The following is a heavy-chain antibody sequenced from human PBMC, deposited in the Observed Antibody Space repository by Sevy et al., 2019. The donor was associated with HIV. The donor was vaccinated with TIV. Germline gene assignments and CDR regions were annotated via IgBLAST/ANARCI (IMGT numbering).Heavy chain of an antibody. Sequence: GESLKISCKASGYTFTSYGISWVRQAPGQGLEWMGWISAYNGNTNYAQKLQGRVTMTTDTSTSTAYMELRSLRSDDTAVYYCAREVSSGQLVPDYWGQGTLVTVSS. V-gene: IGHV1-18*01. D-gene: IGHD6-13*01. J-gene: IGHJ4*02. CDR3: AREVSSGQLVPDY. CDR1: GYTFTSYG. CDR2: ISAYNGNT.